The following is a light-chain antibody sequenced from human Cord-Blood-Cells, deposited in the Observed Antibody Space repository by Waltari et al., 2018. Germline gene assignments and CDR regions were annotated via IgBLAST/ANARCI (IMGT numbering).Light chain of an antibody. J-gene: IGLJ2*01. CDR3: QAWDSSTVV. CDR2: QDS. CDR1: KLGDKY. Sequence: SYELTPPPSVSVSPGQTASITCSGDKLGDKYACWYQQKPGQSPVLLIYQDSQRPSGIPERFSGSNSGNTATLTIRGTQAMDEADYYCQAWDSSTVVFGGGTKLTVL. V-gene: IGLV3-1*01.